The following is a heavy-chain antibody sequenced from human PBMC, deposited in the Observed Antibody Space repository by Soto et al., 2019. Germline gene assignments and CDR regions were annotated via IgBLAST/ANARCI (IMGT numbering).Heavy chain of an antibody. D-gene: IGHD3-16*02. J-gene: IGHJ6*03. Sequence: GGSLRLSCAASGFTFSSYAMSWVRQAPGKGLEWVSAISGSGGSTYYADSVKGRFTISRDNSKNTLYLQMNSLRADDTAVYYCAKEGDDYVWGSYRYYYYYYMDVWGKGTTVTISS. V-gene: IGHV3-23*01. CDR2: ISGSGGST. CDR1: GFTFSSYA. CDR3: AKEGDDYVWGSYRYYYYYYMDV.